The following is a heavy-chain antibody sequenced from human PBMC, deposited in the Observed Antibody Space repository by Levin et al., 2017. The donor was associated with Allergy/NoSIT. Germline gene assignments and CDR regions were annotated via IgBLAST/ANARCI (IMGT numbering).Heavy chain of an antibody. CDR3: ARGSTGQFGP. CDR2: IYNSGST. V-gene: IGHV4-59*08. Sequence: SQTLSLTCTVSGASISSYYWSWIRQPPGKGLEWIGYIYNSGSTNYNPSLKSRVTISVDTSKNQLSLRLSSVTAADTALYYCARGSTGQFGPWGQGTLVTVSS. J-gene: IGHJ5*02. CDR1: GASISSYY. D-gene: IGHD2-2*01.